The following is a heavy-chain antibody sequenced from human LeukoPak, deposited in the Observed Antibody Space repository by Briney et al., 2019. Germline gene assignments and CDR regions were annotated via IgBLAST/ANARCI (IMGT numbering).Heavy chain of an antibody. J-gene: IGHJ4*02. CDR1: GFTFSNSW. V-gene: IGHV3-7*02. D-gene: IGHD1-26*01. Sequence: GGSLRLSCAASGFTFSNSWMSWVRQAPGKGLEWVANIKVDGSEKYYVDSVKGRFTISRDNAKNTLYLQMNSLSAEDTAVYCCVRSMSGRNDFWGQGTLVTVSS. CDR2: IKVDGSEK. CDR3: VRSMSGRNDF.